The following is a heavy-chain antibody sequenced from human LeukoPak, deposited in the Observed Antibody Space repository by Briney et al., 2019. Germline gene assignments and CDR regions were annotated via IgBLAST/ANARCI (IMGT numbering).Heavy chain of an antibody. D-gene: IGHD3-22*01. CDR2: IYYSGST. J-gene: IGHJ4*02. Sequence: SETLSLTCTVSGGSTSSYYWSWIRQPPGKGLEWIGYIYYSGSTNYNPSLKSRVTISVDTSKNQFSLKLSSVTAADTAVYYCARLSPLLRSYYFDYWGQGTLVTVSS. V-gene: IGHV4-59*08. CDR3: ARLSPLLRSYYFDY. CDR1: GGSTSSYY.